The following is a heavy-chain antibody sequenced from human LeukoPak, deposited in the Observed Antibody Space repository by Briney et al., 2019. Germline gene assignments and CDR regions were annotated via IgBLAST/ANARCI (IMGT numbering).Heavy chain of an antibody. CDR3: VRDRELNY. Sequence: SETLSLTCTVSGVSISIYYWSWVRQPPGKGLEWIGYIYNSGSTIYNPSLKSRATISADTSKNQFSLQLSSVTAADTAVYYCVRDRELNYWGQGTLVTVSS. D-gene: IGHD1-7*01. CDR1: GVSISIYY. CDR2: IYNSGST. J-gene: IGHJ4*02. V-gene: IGHV4-59*01.